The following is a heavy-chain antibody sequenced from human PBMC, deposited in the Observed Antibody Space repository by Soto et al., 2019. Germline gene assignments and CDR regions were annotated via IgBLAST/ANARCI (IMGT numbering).Heavy chain of an antibody. V-gene: IGHV3-33*01. J-gene: IGHJ5*02. Sequence: GGSLRLSCAASGFTFSSYGMHWVRQAPGKGLEWVAVIWYDGSNKYYADSVKGRFTISRDNSKNTLYLQMNSLRAEDTAVYYCARATGLRFNTVEYCSGGSCYGEGWFDPWGQGTLVTVSS. D-gene: IGHD2-15*01. CDR1: GFTFSSYG. CDR3: ARATGLRFNTVEYCSGGSCYGEGWFDP. CDR2: IWYDGSNK.